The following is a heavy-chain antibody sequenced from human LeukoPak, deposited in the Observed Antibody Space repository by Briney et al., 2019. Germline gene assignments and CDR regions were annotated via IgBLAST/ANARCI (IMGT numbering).Heavy chain of an antibody. V-gene: IGHV4-4*02. J-gene: IGHJ4*02. CDR3: ARDLRGMVDY. D-gene: IGHD3-16*01. Sequence: SETLSLTCAVSGGSISSSNWWSWVRQPPGKGLEWIGEIYHSGSTNYNPSLRSRVTISVDKSNNQFSLRLNSVTAADTAVYYCARDLRGMVDYWGQGTLVTVSS. CDR1: GGSISSSNW. CDR2: IYHSGST.